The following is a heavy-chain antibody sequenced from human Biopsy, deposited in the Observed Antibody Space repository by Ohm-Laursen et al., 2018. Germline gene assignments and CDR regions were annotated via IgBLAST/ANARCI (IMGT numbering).Heavy chain of an antibody. Sequence: SDTLSLTCIVSGGSLTGHYWSWIRQPPGKGLEWIGHISYTGYTSYNASLKSRVTISVDTSRNHFSLRLSSLTAADTAVYYCARGSNDFGGLYFPRWGQGTLLTVSS. V-gene: IGHV4-59*11. J-gene: IGHJ4*02. D-gene: IGHD4-23*01. CDR1: GGSLTGHY. CDR3: ARGSNDFGGLYFPR. CDR2: ISYTGYT.